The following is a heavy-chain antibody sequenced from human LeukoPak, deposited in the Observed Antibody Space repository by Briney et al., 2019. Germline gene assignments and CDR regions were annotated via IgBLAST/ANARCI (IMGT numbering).Heavy chain of an antibody. CDR3: ARDLGVGPYFDY. CDR2: IGHDGKYL. V-gene: IGHV3-33*01. D-gene: IGHD3-16*01. CDR1: GFNFGVYG. Sequence: GTSLRLSCAASGFNFGVYGMHWVRQAPGKGLEWVGVIGHDGKYLKYVDSVRGRFTMSRDNSRNTLDLQMNGLRLEDTALYYWARDLGVGPYFDYSGKGTLV. J-gene: IGHJ4*02.